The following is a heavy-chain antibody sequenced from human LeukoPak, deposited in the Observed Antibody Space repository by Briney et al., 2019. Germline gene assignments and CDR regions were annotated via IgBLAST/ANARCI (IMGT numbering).Heavy chain of an antibody. CDR3: ARALKKGISGYSFDP. CDR2: IYYSGST. CDR1: GRSISSYY. V-gene: IGHV4-59*01. Sequence: SETLSLTCTVSGRSISSYYWSWIRQPPGKGLEWIGYIYYSGSTNYNPSLKSRVTISVDTSKNQFSLKLSSVTAADTAVYYCARALKKGISGYSFDPWGQGTLVTVSS. D-gene: IGHD3-22*01. J-gene: IGHJ5*02.